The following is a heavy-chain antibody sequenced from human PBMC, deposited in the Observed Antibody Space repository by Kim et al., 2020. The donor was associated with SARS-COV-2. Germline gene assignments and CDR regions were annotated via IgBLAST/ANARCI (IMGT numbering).Heavy chain of an antibody. CDR1: GGSISSGGYY. CDR3: ASLGGEFGEFADNYGMDV. D-gene: IGHD3-10*01. Sequence: SETLSLTCTVSGGSISSGGYYWSWIRQHPGKGLEWIGYIYYSGSTYYNPSLKSRVTISVDTSKNQFSLKLSSVTAADTAVYYCASLGGEFGEFADNYGMDVWGQGTTVTVSS. V-gene: IGHV4-31*03. CDR2: IYYSGST. J-gene: IGHJ6*02.